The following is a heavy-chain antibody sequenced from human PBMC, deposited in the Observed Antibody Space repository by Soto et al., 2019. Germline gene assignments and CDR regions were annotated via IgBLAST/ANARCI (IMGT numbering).Heavy chain of an antibody. D-gene: IGHD7-27*01. J-gene: IGHJ6*03. V-gene: IGHV1-69*13. CDR3: ARSGEEDYYYYYMDV. CDR1: GGTFSSYA. Sequence: ASVKVSCKASGGTFSSYAISWVRQAPGQGLEWMGGIIPIFGTANYAQKFQGRVTITADESTSTAYMELSSLRSEDTAVYYCARSGEEDYYYYYMDVWGKGTTVTVSS. CDR2: IIPIFGTA.